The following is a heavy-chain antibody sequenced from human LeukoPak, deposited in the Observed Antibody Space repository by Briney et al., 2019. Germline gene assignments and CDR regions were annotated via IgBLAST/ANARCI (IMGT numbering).Heavy chain of an antibody. D-gene: IGHD3-10*01. CDR2: VSHSGGTT. CDR3: AKDPPMVRGAYDWFDP. Sequence: GGSLRLSCAASGFTFRTYAMAWVRQAPGKGLEWVSDVSHSGGTTYYADSVKGRFIISRDNSKNTLYLQMNSLRAEDTAVYYCAKDPPMVRGAYDWFDPWGQGTLVTVSS. CDR1: GFTFRTYA. V-gene: IGHV3-23*01. J-gene: IGHJ5*02.